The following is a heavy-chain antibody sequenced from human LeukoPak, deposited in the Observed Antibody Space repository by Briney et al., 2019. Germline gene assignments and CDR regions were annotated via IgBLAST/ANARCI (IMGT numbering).Heavy chain of an antibody. Sequence: PSETLSLTCTVSGGHISTYYWRWIRQAPGKALEWVGYIYYSGNTKYNPSLKSRVTISVDTSKNQFSLKLSSVTAADTAVYFCSRGITDSIWYLDYWGQGTLVTVSS. CDR1: GGHISTYY. J-gene: IGHJ4*02. CDR2: IYYSGNT. CDR3: SRGITDSIWYLDY. D-gene: IGHD3-22*01. V-gene: IGHV4-59*01.